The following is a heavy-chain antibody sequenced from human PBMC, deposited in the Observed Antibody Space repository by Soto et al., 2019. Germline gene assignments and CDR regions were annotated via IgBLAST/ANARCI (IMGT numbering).Heavy chain of an antibody. CDR3: ARGEKARGTYYYYGMDV. V-gene: IGHV1-8*01. Sequence: QVQLVQSGAEVKKPGASVKVSCKASGYTFTSYDINWVQQATGQGLEWMGWMNPNSGNTGYAQKFQGRVTMTRNTSISTAYMELSSLRSEDTAVYYCARGEKARGTYYYYGMDVWGQGTTVTVSS. J-gene: IGHJ6*02. D-gene: IGHD1-1*01. CDR2: MNPNSGNT. CDR1: GYTFTSYD.